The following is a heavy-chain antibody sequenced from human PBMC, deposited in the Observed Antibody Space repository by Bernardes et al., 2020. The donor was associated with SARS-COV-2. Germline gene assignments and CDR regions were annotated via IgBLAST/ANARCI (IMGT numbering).Heavy chain of an antibody. D-gene: IGHD3-3*01. Sequence: GGSLRLSCAASGFTFDDYAMHWVRQAPGKGLEWVSGISWNSDSIGYADSVKGRFTISRDNAKNSLYLQMNSLRAEDTAVYYCAKGGGYDFWSGYSDHWGQGTKVTVSS. J-gene: IGHJ5*02. CDR1: GFTFDDYA. CDR3: AKGGGYDFWSGYSDH. CDR2: ISWNSDSI. V-gene: IGHV3-9*01.